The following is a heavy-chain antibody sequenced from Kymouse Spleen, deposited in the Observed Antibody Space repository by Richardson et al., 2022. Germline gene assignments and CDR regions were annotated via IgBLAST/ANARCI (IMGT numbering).Heavy chain of an antibody. V-gene: IGHV4-34*01. CDR2: INHSGST. Sequence: QVQLQQWGAGLLKPSETLSLTCAVYGGSFSGYYWSWIRQPPGKGLEWIGEINHSGSTNYNPSLKSRVTISVDTSKNQFSLKLSSVTAADTAVYYCASLFWSGYLYGMDVWGQGTTVTVSS. D-gene: IGHD3-3*01. CDR3: ASLFWSGYLYGMDV. CDR1: GGSFSGYY. J-gene: IGHJ6*02.